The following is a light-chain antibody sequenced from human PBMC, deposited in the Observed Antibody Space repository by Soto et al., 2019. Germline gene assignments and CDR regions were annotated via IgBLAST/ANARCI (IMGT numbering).Light chain of an antibody. V-gene: IGKV3-15*01. CDR2: GAS. CDR1: QSVSSN. Sequence: EIVMTQSPATLSVPPGERATLSCRASQSVSSNLAWYQQKPGQAPRLLIYGASTRATGIPARFSGSGSGTEFTLTISSLQSEDFAVYYCQQYNTWPPGKFGQGTKVDI. CDR3: QQYNTWPPGK. J-gene: IGKJ1*01.